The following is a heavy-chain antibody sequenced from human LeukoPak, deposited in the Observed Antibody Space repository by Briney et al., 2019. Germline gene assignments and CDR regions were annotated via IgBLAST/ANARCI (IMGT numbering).Heavy chain of an antibody. V-gene: IGHV1-46*01. CDR2: INPSGGST. Sequence: ASVKVSCKASGYSFTSYYMHWVRQAPGQGIEWMGIINPSGGSTTYAQKFQGRVTMTRDTSTTTVYMEVSSLRSGDTAVYYCVRGPYGSHLDYWGQGTLVTVSS. CDR1: GYSFTSYY. J-gene: IGHJ4*02. CDR3: VRGPYGSHLDY. D-gene: IGHD6-19*01.